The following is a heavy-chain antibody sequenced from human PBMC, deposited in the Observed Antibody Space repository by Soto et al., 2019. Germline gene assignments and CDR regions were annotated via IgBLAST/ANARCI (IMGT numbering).Heavy chain of an antibody. Sequence: QVQLQESGPGLVRPSGTVSLTCAVSGGSISNGDWWSWVRQPPGKGLEWIGEIHHSGSTNYNPSLKSRVTMSVVPSKNLFSLTLISVTAADTAFYYCARDQGSHPGDWGQGTLVSVSS. CDR3: ARDQGSHPGD. D-gene: IGHD6-13*01. V-gene: IGHV4-4*02. CDR2: IHHSGST. CDR1: GGSISNGDW. J-gene: IGHJ4*02.